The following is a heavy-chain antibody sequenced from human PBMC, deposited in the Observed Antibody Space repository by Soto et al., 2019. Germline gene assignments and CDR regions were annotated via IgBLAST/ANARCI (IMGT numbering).Heavy chain of an antibody. CDR1: GFTFSSYW. V-gene: IGHV3-74*01. D-gene: IGHD6-13*01. Sequence: PGGSLRLSCAASGFTFSSYWMHWVRQAPGKGLVWFSRINSDGTSTTYADSVKGRFTISRDNAKNTLYLQMNSLRAEDTAVYYCASSRYSSSQFDDWGQGTLVTVSS. CDR3: ASSRYSSSQFDD. J-gene: IGHJ4*02. CDR2: INSDGTST.